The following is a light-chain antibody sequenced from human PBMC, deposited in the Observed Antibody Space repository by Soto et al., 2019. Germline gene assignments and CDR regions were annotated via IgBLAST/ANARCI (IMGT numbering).Light chain of an antibody. J-gene: IGLJ1*01. CDR3: CSYGVGGVYV. V-gene: IGLV2-23*01. Sequence: QSALTQPASVSGSPGQSITISCTGTSNDVGNYNLVTWHQQHPGKAPKLMIYEDAKRPAGVSYRFSGSKSGNTAFLTISGLQAEDEADYYCCSYGVGGVYVLGSGTKLTVL. CDR2: EDA. CDR1: SNDVGNYNL.